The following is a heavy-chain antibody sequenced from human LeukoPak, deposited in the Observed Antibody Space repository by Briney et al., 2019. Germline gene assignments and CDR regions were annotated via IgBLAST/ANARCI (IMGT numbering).Heavy chain of an antibody. Sequence: SVKVSCKASGFTFTSSAVQWVRQARGQRLEWIGWIVVGSGNTNYAQKFQGRVTITRNTSISTAYMELSSLRSEDTAVYYCATRYCSSTSCRYSAPVEWGQGTLVTVSS. V-gene: IGHV1-58*01. CDR3: ATRYCSSTSCRYSAPVE. CDR2: IVVGSGNT. J-gene: IGHJ4*02. CDR1: GFTFTSSA. D-gene: IGHD2-2*01.